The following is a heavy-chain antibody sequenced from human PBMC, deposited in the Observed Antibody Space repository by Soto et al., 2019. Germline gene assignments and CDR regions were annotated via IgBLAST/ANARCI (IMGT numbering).Heavy chain of an antibody. Sequence: GGSLRLSCAASGFTFSSYGMHWVRQAPGKGLEWVAVISYDGSNKYYADSVKGRFTISRDNSKNTLYLQMNSLRAEDTAVYYCAKGQGVLEWLPPFDYWGQGTLVTVSS. V-gene: IGHV3-30*18. D-gene: IGHD3-3*01. CDR2: ISYDGSNK. CDR3: AKGQGVLEWLPPFDY. CDR1: GFTFSSYG. J-gene: IGHJ4*02.